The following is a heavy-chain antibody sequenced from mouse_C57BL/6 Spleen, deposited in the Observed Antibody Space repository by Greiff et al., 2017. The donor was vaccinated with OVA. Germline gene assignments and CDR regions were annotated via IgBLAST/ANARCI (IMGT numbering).Heavy chain of an antibody. D-gene: IGHD1-1*01. Sequence: EVQLQQSGPELVKPGASVKMSCKASGYTFTDYYMHWVKQSHGQSLEWIGYINPNNGGTSYNQKFKGKATLTVNKSSSTAYMELRSLTSEDSAVYYCARDSYGDSYLDYWGQGTTLTVSS. V-gene: IGHV1-22*01. J-gene: IGHJ2*01. CDR2: INPNNGGT. CDR3: ARDSYGDSYLDY. CDR1: GYTFTDYY.